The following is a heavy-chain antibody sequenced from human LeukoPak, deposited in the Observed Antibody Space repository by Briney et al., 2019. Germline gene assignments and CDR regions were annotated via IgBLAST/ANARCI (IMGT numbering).Heavy chain of an antibody. CDR1: GYTFTSYG. D-gene: IGHD3-22*01. V-gene: IGHV1-18*01. J-gene: IGHJ4*02. CDR2: ISAYNGNT. Sequence: GASVKVSCKASGYTFTSYGISWVRQAPGQGLEWMGWISAYNGNTNYAQKLQGRVTMTTDTSTSTAYMELRSLRSDDTAVYYCARDRQYIDYYYDSSGYSLLDYWGQGTLVTVSS. CDR3: ARDRQYIDYYYDSSGYSLLDY.